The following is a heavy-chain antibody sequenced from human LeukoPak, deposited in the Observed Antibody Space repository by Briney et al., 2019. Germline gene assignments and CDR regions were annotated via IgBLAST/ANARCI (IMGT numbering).Heavy chain of an antibody. CDR1: GYTLTELS. J-gene: IGHJ4*02. V-gene: IGHV1-24*01. Sequence: ASVKVSCKVSGYTLTELSMHWVRQAPGKGLEWMGVFDPEDGESINAQKFQGRVTMTEDTYTDTAYMELSSMRSEDTAVYYCASMTTVVTGVDYWGQGTLVTVS. CDR3: ASMTTVVTGVDY. D-gene: IGHD4-23*01. CDR2: FDPEDGES.